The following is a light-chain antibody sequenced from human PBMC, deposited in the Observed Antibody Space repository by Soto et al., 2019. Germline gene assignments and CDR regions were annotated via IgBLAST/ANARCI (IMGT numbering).Light chain of an antibody. J-gene: IGLJ2*01. CDR3: AAWDDSLNGYVL. V-gene: IGLV1-44*01. Sequence: QSVLTQPPSASGTPGQRVTISCSGSSSNIGSNTVNWYQQLPGTAPKLLMFSNNQRPSGVPDRFSSSKSGTSASLAISGLQSEDEADYYCAAWDDSLNGYVLFGGGTQLTVL. CDR1: SSNIGSNT. CDR2: SNN.